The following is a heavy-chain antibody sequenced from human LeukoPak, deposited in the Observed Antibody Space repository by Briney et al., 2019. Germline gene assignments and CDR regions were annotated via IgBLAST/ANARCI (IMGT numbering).Heavy chain of an antibody. J-gene: IGHJ6*03. CDR2: IYYSGST. CDR1: GGSISSSSYY. Sequence: SETLSLTCTVSGGSISSSSYYWGWIRQPPGKGLEWIGSIYYSGSTYYNPSLKSRVTISVDTSKNQFSLKLSSVTAADTAVYYCARDLEGYYDILTGEGYYYYMDVWGKGTTVTISS. CDR3: ARDLEGYYDILTGEGYYYYMDV. D-gene: IGHD3-9*01. V-gene: IGHV4-39*07.